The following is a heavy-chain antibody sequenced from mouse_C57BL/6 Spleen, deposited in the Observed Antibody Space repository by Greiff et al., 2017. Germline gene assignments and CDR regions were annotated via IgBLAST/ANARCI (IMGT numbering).Heavy chain of an antibody. V-gene: IGHV1-69*01. J-gene: IGHJ3*01. CDR1: GYTFTSYW. CDR3: ASGPPAAWFAY. Sequence: QVQLQQSGAELVMPGASVKLSCKASGYTFTSYWMHWVKQRPGQGLEWIGEIDPSDSYTNYNQKFKGKSTLTVDKSSSTAYMQLSSLTSEDSAVYYCASGPPAAWFAYWGQGTLVTVSA. CDR2: IDPSDSYT.